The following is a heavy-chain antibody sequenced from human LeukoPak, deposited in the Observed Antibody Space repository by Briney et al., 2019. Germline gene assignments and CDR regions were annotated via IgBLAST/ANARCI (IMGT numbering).Heavy chain of an antibody. CDR1: GYTFTGYY. CDR2: INPNSGGT. D-gene: IGHD1-1*01. Sequence: ASVKVSCKASGYTFTGYYMHWVRQAPGQGLEWMGWINPNSGGTNYAQKFQGRVTMTEDTSTDTAYMELSSLRSEDTAVYYCATEDLRGTLDYWGQGTLVTVSS. CDR3: ATEDLRGTLDY. V-gene: IGHV1-2*02. J-gene: IGHJ4*02.